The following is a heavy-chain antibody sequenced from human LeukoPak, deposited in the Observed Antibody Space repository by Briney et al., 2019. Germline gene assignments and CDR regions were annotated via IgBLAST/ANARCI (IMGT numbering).Heavy chain of an antibody. CDR3: SRGYSSD. V-gene: IGHV4-59*01. CDR1: GGSITSYY. Sequence: SETLSLTCTVSGGSITSYYWSWIRQPPRKGLEWIGYIYYSGSTNYNPSLKSRVPISVDTSKNQFSLKLNSVTAADTAVYYCSRGYSSDWGQETLVTVSS. CDR2: IYYSGST. J-gene: IGHJ4*02. D-gene: IGHD5-18*01.